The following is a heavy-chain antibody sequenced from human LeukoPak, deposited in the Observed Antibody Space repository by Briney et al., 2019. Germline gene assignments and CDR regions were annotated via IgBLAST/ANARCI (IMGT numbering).Heavy chain of an antibody. CDR2: INPSGGST. J-gene: IGHJ3*02. CDR1: GGTFSSYA. V-gene: IGHV1-46*01. D-gene: IGHD3-22*01. Sequence: ASVKVSCKASGGTFSSYAISWVRQAPGQGLEWMGIINPSGGSTSYAQKFQGRVTMTRDTSTSTVYMELSSLRSEDTAVYYCARGTMIVVVEHDAFDIWGQGTMVTVSS. CDR3: ARGTMIVVVEHDAFDI.